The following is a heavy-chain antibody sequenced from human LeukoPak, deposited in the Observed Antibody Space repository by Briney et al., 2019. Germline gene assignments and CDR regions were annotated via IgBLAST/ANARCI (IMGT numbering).Heavy chain of an antibody. J-gene: IGHJ4*02. CDR3: AREVMDNLRFDH. Sequence: ASVKVSCKASGYTFTSYYMHWVRQAPGQGLEWMGIINPSGGDTSYAQKFQGRLTMTRDTSTNTVYMELTSLRSEDTAVYYCAREVMDNLRFDHWGPGTLVTVSS. CDR1: GYTFTSYY. CDR2: INPSGGDT. D-gene: IGHD1-14*01. V-gene: IGHV1-46*01.